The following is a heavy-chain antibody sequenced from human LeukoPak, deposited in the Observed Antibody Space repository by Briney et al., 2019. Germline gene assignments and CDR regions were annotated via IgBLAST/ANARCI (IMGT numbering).Heavy chain of an antibody. D-gene: IGHD2-2*01. V-gene: IGHV3-21*01. Sequence: GGSLRLSCAASGFTFKSYAMSWVRQAPGKGLEWVSSISPSSTYIYYADSVQGRFTISRDNAMNSLYLQMNGLRAEDTAVYYCARGRGCSSMSCYPDYWGQGTLVTVSS. CDR2: ISPSSTYI. CDR3: ARGRGCSSMSCYPDY. J-gene: IGHJ4*02. CDR1: GFTFKSYA.